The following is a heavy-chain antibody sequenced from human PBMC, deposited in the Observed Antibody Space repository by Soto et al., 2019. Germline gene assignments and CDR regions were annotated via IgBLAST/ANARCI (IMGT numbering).Heavy chain of an antibody. CDR2: ISGSGGGT. J-gene: IGHJ6*02. Sequence: GGSLRLSCAASGFTFSSYAMSWVRQAPGKGLEWVSTISGSGGGTYYADSMKGRFTISRDNSKNTLYLQMYSLRVEDTAVYYCARASDHWGTGPLVTVSSGKDVWGQGTTVTVSS. CDR3: ARASDHWGTGPLVTVSSGKDV. CDR1: GFTFSSYA. D-gene: IGHD7-27*01. V-gene: IGHV3-23*01.